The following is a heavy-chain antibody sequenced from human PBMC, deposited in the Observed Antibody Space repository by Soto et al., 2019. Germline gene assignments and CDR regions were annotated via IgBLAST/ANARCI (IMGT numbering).Heavy chain of an antibody. CDR3: ARAAMGGSRWPFDY. D-gene: IGHD6-13*01. J-gene: IGHJ4*02. CDR1: GGSLSSSSYY. V-gene: IGHV4-39*07. CDR2: IYHSGST. Sequence: SETLSLTCTVSGGSLSSSSYYWGWIRQPPGKGLEWIGSIYHSGSTNYNPSLKSRVTISVDKSKNQFSLKLSSVTAADTAVYYCARAAMGGSRWPFDYWGQGTLVTVSS.